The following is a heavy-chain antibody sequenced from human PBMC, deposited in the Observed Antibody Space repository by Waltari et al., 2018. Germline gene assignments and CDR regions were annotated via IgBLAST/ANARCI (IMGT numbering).Heavy chain of an antibody. CDR1: GGSISSSSYY. J-gene: IGHJ4*02. D-gene: IGHD2-15*01. Sequence: QLQLQESGPGLVKPSETLSLTCTVSGGSISSSSYYWGWIRQPPGKGLEWIGSIYYSGSTYYNPSLNSRVTISVDTSKNQFSLKLSSVTAADTAVYYCVRILGYCSGGSCYIDYWGQGTLVTVSS. CDR3: VRILGYCSGGSCYIDY. V-gene: IGHV4-39*01. CDR2: IYYSGST.